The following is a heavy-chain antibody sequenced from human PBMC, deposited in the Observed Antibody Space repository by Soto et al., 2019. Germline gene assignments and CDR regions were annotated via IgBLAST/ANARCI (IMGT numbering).Heavy chain of an antibody. J-gene: IGHJ3*02. D-gene: IGHD3-10*01. CDR3: ARLARRFGEPPPTDAFDI. V-gene: IGHV3-33*01. CDR1: GFTFSSDR. CDR2: IWYDGSNK. Sequence: GSLRLTCAASGFTFSSDRMHWVRQAPGKGLEWVAVIWYDGSNKYYADSVKGRFTISRDNSKNTLYLQMNSLKASDTAMYYCARLARRFGEPPPTDAFDIWGQGTMVTVSS.